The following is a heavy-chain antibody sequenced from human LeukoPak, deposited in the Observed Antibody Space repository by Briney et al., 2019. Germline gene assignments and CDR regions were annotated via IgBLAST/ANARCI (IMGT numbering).Heavy chain of an antibody. J-gene: IGHJ3*02. Sequence: GRSLRLSCAASGFTFDDYAMHWVRQVPGKGLEWVSGISWNSGTIGYADSVKGRFTISRDNAKNSLYLQMNSLRAEDTALYYCAKWLRGEHSGSYSDDAFDIWGQGTMVTVSS. CDR1: GFTFDDYA. D-gene: IGHD3-10*01. CDR3: AKWLRGEHSGSYSDDAFDI. CDR2: ISWNSGTI. V-gene: IGHV3-9*01.